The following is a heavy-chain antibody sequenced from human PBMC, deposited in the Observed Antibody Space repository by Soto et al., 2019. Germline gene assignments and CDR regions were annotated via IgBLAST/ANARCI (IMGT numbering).Heavy chain of an antibody. D-gene: IGHD3-10*01. Sequence: QVQLQESGPGLVKPSETLSLTCTVSGGSISSYYWSWIRQPPGKGLEWIGYIYYSGSTNYNPSLKSRVTISVDTSKNQLSLKLSSVTAADTAVYYCARAMVRGVAFDYWGQGTLVTVSS. CDR1: GGSISSYY. J-gene: IGHJ4*02. CDR3: ARAMVRGVAFDY. V-gene: IGHV4-59*08. CDR2: IYYSGST.